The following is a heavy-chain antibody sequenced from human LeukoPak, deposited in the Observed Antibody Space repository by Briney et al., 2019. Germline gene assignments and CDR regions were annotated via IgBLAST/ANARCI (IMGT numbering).Heavy chain of an antibody. CDR1: GGSFSGYY. D-gene: IGHD1-26*01. Sequence: SETLSLTCAVYGGSFSGYYWSWIRQPPGKGLEWIGEINHSGSTNYNPSLKSRVTISVDTSKNQFSLKLSSVTAADTAVYYCARRPVGATRSWFDPWGQGTLVTASS. CDR2: INHSGST. J-gene: IGHJ5*02. CDR3: ARRPVGATRSWFDP. V-gene: IGHV4-34*01.